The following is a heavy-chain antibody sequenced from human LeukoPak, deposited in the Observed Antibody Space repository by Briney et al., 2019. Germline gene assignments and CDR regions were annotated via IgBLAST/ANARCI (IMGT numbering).Heavy chain of an antibody. V-gene: IGHV4-39*01. D-gene: IGHD5-24*01. J-gene: IGHJ4*02. Sequence: PSETLSLTCTVSGRSISSSSYCWGWIRQPPGKGLEWIGSIYYSGSTYYNPSLKSRVTISVDTSKNQFSLKLSSVTAADTAVYYCATQRTRWLQLRDYWGQGTLVTVSS. CDR1: GRSISSSSYC. CDR2: IYYSGST. CDR3: ATQRTRWLQLRDY.